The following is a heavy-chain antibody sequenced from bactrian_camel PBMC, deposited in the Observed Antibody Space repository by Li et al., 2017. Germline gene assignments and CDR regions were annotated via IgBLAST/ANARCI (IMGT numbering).Heavy chain of an antibody. D-gene: IGHD1*01. CDR1: GFTSINHC. Sequence: HVQLVESGGGSVQTGGSLRLSCAGSGFTSINHCMGWFRQAPGKEREGVAAAYSVGGGDPFYHASVKGRFAISRDNANHMLFLQMNNLKPEDTAMYYCAADQDLICFNVFKGSGHWGQGTQVTVS. CDR2: AYSVGGGDP. CDR3: AADQDLICFNVFKGSGH. V-gene: IGHV3S1*01. J-gene: IGHJ4*01.